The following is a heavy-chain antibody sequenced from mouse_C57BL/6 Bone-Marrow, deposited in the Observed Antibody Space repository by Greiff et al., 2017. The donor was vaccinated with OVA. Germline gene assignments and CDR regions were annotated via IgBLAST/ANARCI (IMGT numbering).Heavy chain of an antibody. CDR1: GYTFTGYW. CDR2: ILPGSGST. D-gene: IGHD1-1*01. CDR3: ARCYGSSWGFAY. Sequence: VQRVESGAELMKPGASAKLSCKATGYTFTGYWIEWVKQRPGHGLEWIGEILPGSGSTNYNEKFKSKATLTVDKSSSTAYMQLSSLTSEDSAVYYCARCYGSSWGFAYWGQGTLVTVSA. J-gene: IGHJ3*01. V-gene: IGHV1-9*01.